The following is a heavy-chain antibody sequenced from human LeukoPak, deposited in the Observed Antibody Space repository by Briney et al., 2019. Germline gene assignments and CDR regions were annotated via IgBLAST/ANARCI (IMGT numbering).Heavy chain of an antibody. D-gene: IGHD2-2*01. CDR3: ARDPSSTYYFDS. CDR1: GGTFSSYW. Sequence: GGSLRLSCAASGGTFSSYWMSWVRQAPGKGLEWVANIKQVGSEKYYVDSVKGRFTIFRDNAKNSLYLQMNSLRAEHTAVYYCARDPSSTYYFDSWGQGTLVTVSS. J-gene: IGHJ4*02. V-gene: IGHV3-7*01. CDR2: IKQVGSEK.